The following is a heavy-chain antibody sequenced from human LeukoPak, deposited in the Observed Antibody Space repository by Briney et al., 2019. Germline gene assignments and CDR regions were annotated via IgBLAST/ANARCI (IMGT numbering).Heavy chain of an antibody. V-gene: IGHV1-2*02. CDR2: INTKSGGA. CDR3: ARLITIINDAFDI. Sequence: GASVRVSCKASGYSFTDYYIHWVRQAPGHGLEWMGWINTKSGGAHYAQKFQGRVTMSREASISTAFLDLSRLTSDDTAVYFCARLITIINDAFDIWGQGTLFTVSS. CDR1: GYSFTDYY. J-gene: IGHJ3*02. D-gene: IGHD3-22*01.